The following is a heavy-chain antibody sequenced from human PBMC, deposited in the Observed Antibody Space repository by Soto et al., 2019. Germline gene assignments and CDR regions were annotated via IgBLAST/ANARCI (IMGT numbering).Heavy chain of an antibody. V-gene: IGHV1-3*01. CDR2: INPGYGNT. CDR3: AREVRRNWFDP. J-gene: IGHJ5*02. Sequence: LVQSGAEVKKPGASVIVSCKASGYTFNTYTLHWVRQAPGQRPEWLGSINPGYGNTQYSQNFQCRVTITRNTSATIAYMELSSLRSEDTAVYYCAREVRRNWFDPWGQGTLVTVSS. CDR1: GYTFNTYT.